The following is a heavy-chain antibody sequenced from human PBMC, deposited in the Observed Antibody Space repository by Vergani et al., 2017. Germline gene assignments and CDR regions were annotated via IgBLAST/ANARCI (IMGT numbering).Heavy chain of an antibody. V-gene: IGHV1-46*03. D-gene: IGHD3-9*01. Sequence: QVQVVQSGAEVKKSGASVKVSCKTSGYTFSNYYMHWLRQAPGQGLEWMGIINPSGSHTNYAQKFQGRVTMTRDTSTSTVYMELSSLKSEDTAIYYCARGDYGILTGYRYWGQGTLGTVSA. J-gene: IGHJ4*02. CDR1: GYTFSNYY. CDR3: ARGDYGILTGYRY. CDR2: INPSGSHT.